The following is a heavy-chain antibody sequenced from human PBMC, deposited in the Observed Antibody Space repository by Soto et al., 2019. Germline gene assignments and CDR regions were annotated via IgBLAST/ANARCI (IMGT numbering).Heavy chain of an antibody. J-gene: IGHJ6*02. CDR3: ARDSYYDFFRVDDPRNYYDGMAG. D-gene: IGHD3-3*01. Sequence: PGGSLSLSCAASGFTFSSYSMNWVRQAPGKGLEWVSSISSSSSYIYYADSVKGRFTISRDNAKNSLYLQMNSLRAEDTAVYYCARDSYYDFFRVDDPRNYYDGMAGCG. V-gene: IGHV3-21*01. CDR1: GFTFSSYS. CDR2: ISSSSSYI.